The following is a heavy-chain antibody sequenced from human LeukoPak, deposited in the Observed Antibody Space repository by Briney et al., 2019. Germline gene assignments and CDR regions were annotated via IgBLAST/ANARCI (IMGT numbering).Heavy chain of an antibody. CDR3: ARVDPPYSSSQYYYYYMDV. Sequence: SETLSLTCTVSGVSISSSDYYWGWIRQPPGKGLEWIGSIYYSGRTYYNPPLKSRVTISEDTSKNQFSLKLSSVTAADTAVYYCARVDPPYSSSQYYYYYMDVWGKGTTVTVSS. J-gene: IGHJ6*03. CDR1: GVSISSSDYY. CDR2: IYYSGRT. V-gene: IGHV4-39*01. D-gene: IGHD6-6*01.